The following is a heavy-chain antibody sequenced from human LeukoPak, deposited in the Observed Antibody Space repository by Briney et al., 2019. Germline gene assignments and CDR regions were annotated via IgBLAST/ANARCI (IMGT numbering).Heavy chain of an antibody. Sequence: SETLSLTCTVSGYSISSGYYWGWIRQPPGKGLEWIGSIYHSGSTYYNPSLKSRVTISVDTSKNQFSLKLSSVTAADTAVYFCARAIAARRRVGWDYFDYWGQGTLVTVSS. V-gene: IGHV4-38-2*02. J-gene: IGHJ4*02. CDR2: IYHSGST. D-gene: IGHD6-6*01. CDR1: GYSISSGYY. CDR3: ARAIAARRRVGWDYFDY.